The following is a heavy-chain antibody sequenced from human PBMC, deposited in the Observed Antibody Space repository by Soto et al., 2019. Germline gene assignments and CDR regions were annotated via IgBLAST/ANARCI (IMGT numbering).Heavy chain of an antibody. CDR3: ARAPGYSYGLGDYYYYGMDV. J-gene: IGHJ6*02. CDR2: IWYDGSNK. CDR1: GFTFSSYG. D-gene: IGHD5-18*01. V-gene: IGHV3-33*01. Sequence: AGGSLRLSCAASGFTFSSYGMHWVRQAPGKGLEWVAVIWYDGSNKYYADSVKGRFTISRDNSKNTLYLQMNSLRAEDTAVYYCARAPGYSYGLGDYYYYGMDVWGQGTTVTVSS.